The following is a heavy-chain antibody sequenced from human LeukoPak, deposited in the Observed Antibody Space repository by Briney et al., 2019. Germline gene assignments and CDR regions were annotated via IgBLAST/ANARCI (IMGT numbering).Heavy chain of an antibody. CDR1: GFTFSNYW. D-gene: IGHD3-22*01. J-gene: IGHJ4*02. CDR3: ARGKYDSSGYPLLGFDY. V-gene: IGHV3-7*01. CDR2: IKQDGSEK. Sequence: GGSLRLSCAASGFTFSNYWMSWVRQAPGKGLEWVANIKQDGSEKYYVDSVKGRFTISRDNAKNSLYLQMNSLRGEDTAVYYCARGKYDSSGYPLLGFDYWGQGTLVTVSS.